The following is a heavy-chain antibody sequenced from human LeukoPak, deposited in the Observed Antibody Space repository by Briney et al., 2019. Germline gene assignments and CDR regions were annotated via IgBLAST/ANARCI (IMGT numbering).Heavy chain of an antibody. V-gene: IGHV4-59*01. CDR2: IHYSGST. CDR3: AGGVDYYDSSGP. D-gene: IGHD3-22*01. J-gene: IGHJ5*02. Sequence: PSETLSLTCSVSGGSISSYYWSWIRQPPGKGLEWIGYIHYSGSTNYNPPLKSRVSLSVDTSKNQFSLKLSSVTAADTAVYYCAGGVDYYDSSGPWGQGTLVTVSS. CDR1: GGSISSYY.